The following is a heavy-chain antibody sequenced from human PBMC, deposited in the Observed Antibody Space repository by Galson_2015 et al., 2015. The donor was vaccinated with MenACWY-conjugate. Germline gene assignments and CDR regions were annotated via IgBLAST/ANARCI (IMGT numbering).Heavy chain of an antibody. CDR1: GFTFSSYA. CDR3: AKGNYDILTGYYNYYYYYGMDV. D-gene: IGHD3-9*01. Sequence: SLRLSCAASGFTFSSYAMSWVRQAPGKGLEWVSAISGSGGSTYYADSVKGRFTISRDNSKNTLCLQMNSLRAEDTAVYYCAKGNYDILTGYYNYYYYYGMDVWGQGTTVTVSS. V-gene: IGHV3-23*01. CDR2: ISGSGGST. J-gene: IGHJ6*02.